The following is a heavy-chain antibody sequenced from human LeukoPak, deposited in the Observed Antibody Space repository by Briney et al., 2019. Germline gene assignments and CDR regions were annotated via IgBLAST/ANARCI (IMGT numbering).Heavy chain of an antibody. J-gene: IGHJ1*01. V-gene: IGHV1-69*13. Sequence: SVKASCKASGGTFSSYAINWVRQAPGQGLEWMGGIIPIFGTTNYAQKFQGRVTITADESTSTAYMELSSLRSEDTAVYFCARTTTVVTEYFQHWGQGTLVTVSS. CDR3: ARTTTVVTEYFQH. CDR2: IIPIFGTT. D-gene: IGHD4-23*01. CDR1: GGTFSSYA.